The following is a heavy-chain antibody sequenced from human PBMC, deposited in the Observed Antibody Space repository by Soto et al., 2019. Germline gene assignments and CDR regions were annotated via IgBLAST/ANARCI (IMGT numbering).Heavy chain of an antibody. D-gene: IGHD2-21*02. Sequence: SETLSLTCTDSGGSISSGDYYWSWIRQPPGKGLEWSGYIYYSGSTYYNPSLKSRVTISVDTSKNQFSLKLSSVTAADTAVYYCAREVMAYCGGDCYNTNYYYYYGMDVWGQGTTVTVSS. CDR2: IYYSGST. V-gene: IGHV4-30-4*01. CDR1: GGSISSGDYY. CDR3: AREVMAYCGGDCYNTNYYYYYGMDV. J-gene: IGHJ6*02.